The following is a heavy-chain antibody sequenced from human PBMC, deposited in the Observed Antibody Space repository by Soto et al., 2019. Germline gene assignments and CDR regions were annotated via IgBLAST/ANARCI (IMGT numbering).Heavy chain of an antibody. V-gene: IGHV3-30*18. J-gene: IGHJ6*02. CDR1: GFTFSSYG. CDR3: AKGRRYSSSWYDYYYYGMDV. CDR2: ISYDGSNK. D-gene: IGHD6-13*01. Sequence: GGSLRLSGAASGFTFSSYGIHWVRQAPCKGLEWVAVISYDGSNKYYADSVKGRFTISRDNSKNTLYLQMNSLRAEDTAVYYCAKGRRYSSSWYDYYYYGMDVLGQGTTVTVCS.